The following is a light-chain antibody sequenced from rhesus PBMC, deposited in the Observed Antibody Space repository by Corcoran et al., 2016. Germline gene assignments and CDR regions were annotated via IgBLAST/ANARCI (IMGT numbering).Light chain of an antibody. V-gene: IGKV3-24*04. J-gene: IGKJ3*01. CDR3: QQSSNLFT. CDR2: GAS. CDR1: QSVGRY. Sequence: ETVVTQSPATLSLSPGERATLSCRASQSVGRYLAWYQQKPGQVPSLLIYGASSRATGIPDSVSGSGSGTDFTLTISSLEPEDVGVYYCQQSSNLFTFGPGTKRDIK.